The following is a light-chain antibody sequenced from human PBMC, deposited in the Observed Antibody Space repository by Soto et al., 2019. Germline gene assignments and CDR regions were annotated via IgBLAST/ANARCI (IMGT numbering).Light chain of an antibody. Sequence: EFVLTQSPGTLSLSPGARATLSCRASQTVRNNYLAWYQQKPGQAPRLLIYDASSRATGIPDRFSGGGSGTDFTLTISRLEPEDFAVYYGQQFSSYPLTFGGGTKVDIK. V-gene: IGKV3-20*01. J-gene: IGKJ4*01. CDR1: QTVRNNY. CDR2: DAS. CDR3: QQFSSYPLT.